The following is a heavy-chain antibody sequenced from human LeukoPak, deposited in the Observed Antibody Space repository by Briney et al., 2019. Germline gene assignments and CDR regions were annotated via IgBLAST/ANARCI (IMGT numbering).Heavy chain of an antibody. CDR2: ISGSGGRT. Sequence: GGSLRLSCAASGFTFRSYAMSWVRQAPGKGLEWVSAISGSGGRTDYADSVKGRFTISRDNSKNSLYLQMISLRAEDTALYYCAKPATYYDILTGYDYWGQGTLVTVSS. CDR1: GFTFRSYA. J-gene: IGHJ4*02. V-gene: IGHV3-23*01. CDR3: AKPATYYDILTGYDY. D-gene: IGHD3-9*01.